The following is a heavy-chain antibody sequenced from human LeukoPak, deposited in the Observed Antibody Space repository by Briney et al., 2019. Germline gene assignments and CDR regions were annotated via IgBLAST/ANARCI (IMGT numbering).Heavy chain of an antibody. J-gene: IGHJ3*02. D-gene: IGHD3-10*01. V-gene: IGHV1-18*01. Sequence: GASVKVSCKASGYTFTDYGTTWVRQAPGQGLEWMGWISACNGNTNYAQKPQGRVTMTTDTSTTTAYMELRSLRFDDTAVYYCARDPTLYGSGSPRPHSTFDIWGQGTMVTVAS. CDR2: ISACNGNT. CDR1: GYTFTDYG. CDR3: ARDPTLYGSGSPRPHSTFDI.